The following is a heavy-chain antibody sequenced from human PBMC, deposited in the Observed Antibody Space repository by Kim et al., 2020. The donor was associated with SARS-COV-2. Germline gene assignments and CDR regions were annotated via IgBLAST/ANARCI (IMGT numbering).Heavy chain of an antibody. CDR1: GGSFSGYS. J-gene: IGHJ4*02. Sequence: SETLSLTCAVFGGSFSGYSWSWIRQPPGKGLEYIGEVIHSGSTNYNPSLKTRLTISIDTSKSQFSLKLSSVTAADTAVYYCARFRGGGLFDYWGQGSLVT. V-gene: IGHV4-34*12. D-gene: IGHD3-10*01. CDR2: VIHSGST. CDR3: ARFRGGGLFDY.